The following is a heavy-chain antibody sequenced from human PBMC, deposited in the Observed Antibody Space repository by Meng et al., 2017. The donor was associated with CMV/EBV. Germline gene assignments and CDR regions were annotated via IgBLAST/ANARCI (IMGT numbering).Heavy chain of an antibody. CDR3: ARESDRSTSCPGYDY. D-gene: IGHD2-2*01. Sequence: GESLKISCAASGFTFSSYEMNWVRQAPGKGLEWVSYISSSGSTIYYADSVKGRFTISRDNAKNSLYLQMNSLRAEDTAVYYCARESDRSTSCPGYDYWGQETLVTVSS. V-gene: IGHV3-48*03. CDR2: ISSSGSTI. CDR1: GFTFSSYE. J-gene: IGHJ4*02.